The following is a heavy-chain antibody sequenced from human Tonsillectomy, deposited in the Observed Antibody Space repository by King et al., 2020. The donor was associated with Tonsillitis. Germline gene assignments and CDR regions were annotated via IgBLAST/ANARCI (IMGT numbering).Heavy chain of an antibody. Sequence: QLVQSGGGLVQPGGSLRLSCTASGFTFSSYAMSWVRQAPGKGLEWVSGINGSGGTTYYADSVKGRFSISRDNSKNTLYQQMNNLRAEDTAVYYCAREGGTMIIVVIKSSWFDPWGQGTLVTVSS. CDR1: GFTFSSYA. CDR3: AREGGTMIIVVIKSSWFDP. D-gene: IGHD3-22*01. J-gene: IGHJ5*02. CDR2: INGSGGTT. V-gene: IGHV3-23*04.